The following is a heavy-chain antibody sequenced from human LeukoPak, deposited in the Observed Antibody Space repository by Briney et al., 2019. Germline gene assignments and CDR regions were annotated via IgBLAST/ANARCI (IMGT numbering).Heavy chain of an antibody. Sequence: GGSLRLSCAASGFTFSRYGMHRVRQAPGKGLEWVAFIRYDESDKKYKDSVKGRFTVSKDNSKNTVSLQMHSLRVEDTAVYYCATYYYASGNYYNYIYYWGQGALVTVSS. CDR1: GFTFSRYG. CDR3: ATYYYASGNYYNYIYY. J-gene: IGHJ4*02. CDR2: IRYDESDK. D-gene: IGHD3-10*01. V-gene: IGHV3-30*02.